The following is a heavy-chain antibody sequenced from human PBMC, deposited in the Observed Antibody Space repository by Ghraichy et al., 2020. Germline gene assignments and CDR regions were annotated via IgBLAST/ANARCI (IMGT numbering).Heavy chain of an antibody. V-gene: IGHV4-34*01. Sequence: SETLSLTCAVYGGSFSGYYWSWIRQPPGKGLEWIGEINHSGSTNYNPSLKSRVTISVDTSKNQFSLKLSSVTAADTAVYYCARLGSTWGYYYGMDVWGQGTTVTVSS. D-gene: IGHD5/OR15-5a*01. CDR1: GGSFSGYY. CDR2: INHSGST. CDR3: ARLGSTWGYYYGMDV. J-gene: IGHJ6*02.